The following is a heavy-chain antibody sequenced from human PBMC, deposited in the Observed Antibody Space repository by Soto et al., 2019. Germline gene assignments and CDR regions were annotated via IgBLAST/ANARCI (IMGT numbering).Heavy chain of an antibody. CDR3: ARDYYDSSGYYYYGMDV. CDR2: IYHSGST. D-gene: IGHD3-22*01. V-gene: IGHV4-4*02. J-gene: IGHJ6*02. CDR1: GGSISSSNW. Sequence: QVQLQESGPGLVKPSGTLSLTCAVSGGSISSSNWWSWVRQPPGKGLEWIGEIYHSGSTNYNPSLKSRVTISVDKSKNQFSLKLSSVTAADTAVYYCARDYYDSSGYYYYGMDVWGQGTTVTVSS.